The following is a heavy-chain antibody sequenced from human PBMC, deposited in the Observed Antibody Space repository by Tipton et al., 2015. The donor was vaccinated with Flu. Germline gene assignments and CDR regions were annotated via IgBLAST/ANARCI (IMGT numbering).Heavy chain of an antibody. CDR3: ARRDYSNYVSEPKNWFDP. J-gene: IGHJ5*02. D-gene: IGHD4-11*01. CDR1: GDSISRGSYY. CDR2: IHKTGST. V-gene: IGHV4-61*09. Sequence: TLSLTCTVSGDSISRGSYYYNWIRQPAGEGLEWIGNIHKTGSTYFNPSLRSRVTFSVDTSKNQFSLRLASVTAADTAVYYCARRDYSNYVSEPKNWFDPWGQGTLVTVSS.